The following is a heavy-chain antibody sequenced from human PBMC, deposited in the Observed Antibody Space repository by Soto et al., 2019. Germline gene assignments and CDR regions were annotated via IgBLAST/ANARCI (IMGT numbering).Heavy chain of an antibody. CDR1: GFTFSSYG. CDR3: AREPLRDYYYYYGMDV. V-gene: IGHV3-33*01. CDR2: IWYDGSNK. J-gene: IGHJ6*02. Sequence: QVQLVESGGGVVQPGRSLRLSCAASGFTFSSYGMHWVRQAPGKGLEWVAVIWYDGSNKYYADSVKGRFTISRDNSKNKLYLQMNSLRAEDTAVYYCAREPLRDYYYYYGMDVWGQGTTVTVSS.